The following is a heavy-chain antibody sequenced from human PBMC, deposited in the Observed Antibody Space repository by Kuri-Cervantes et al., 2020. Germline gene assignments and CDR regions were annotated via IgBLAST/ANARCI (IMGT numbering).Heavy chain of an antibody. CDR2: MNPNSGNT. D-gene: IGHD6-13*01. Sequence: ASVKVSCKASGYTFTSYDINWVRQATGQGLEWMGWMNPNSGNTGYAQKFQGRVTMTRNTSISTAYMELSSLRSEDTAVYYCARGLYSSSWSTPYYYYGMDVWGQGTTVTVSS. CDR3: ARGLYSSSWSTPYYYYGMDV. J-gene: IGHJ6*02. V-gene: IGHV1-8*01. CDR1: GYTFTSYD.